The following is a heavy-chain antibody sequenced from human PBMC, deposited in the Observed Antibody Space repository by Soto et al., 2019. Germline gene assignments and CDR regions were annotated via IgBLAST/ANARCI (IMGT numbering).Heavy chain of an antibody. CDR1: GGSISSYY. Sequence: QVQLQESGPGLVKPSETLSLTCTVSGGSISSYYWSWIRQPPGKGLEWIGYIYYSGSTNYNPSLKSRVTISVDTSKNQFSLKLSSVTAADTAVYYCARQFVPSTYYYYYYMDVWGKGTTVTVSS. J-gene: IGHJ6*03. CDR2: IYYSGST. CDR3: ARQFVPSTYYYYYYMDV. V-gene: IGHV4-59*08. D-gene: IGHD2-2*01.